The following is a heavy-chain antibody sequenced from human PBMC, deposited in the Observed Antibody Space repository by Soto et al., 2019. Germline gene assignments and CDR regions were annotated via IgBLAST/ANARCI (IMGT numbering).Heavy chain of an antibody. D-gene: IGHD4-4*01. CDR2: ISGSGGDT. CDR1: GFTFNHYA. Sequence: QAGVSLRLSCATSGFTFNHYAMNWVRQAPGMGLEWVATISGSGGDTYYADSVKGRFTISRDKSKNTLYLQMNRLRVEDTAIYYCAKGPDYIPRVDWFDPWGQGTFVTVSS. V-gene: IGHV3-23*01. CDR3: AKGPDYIPRVDWFDP. J-gene: IGHJ5*02.